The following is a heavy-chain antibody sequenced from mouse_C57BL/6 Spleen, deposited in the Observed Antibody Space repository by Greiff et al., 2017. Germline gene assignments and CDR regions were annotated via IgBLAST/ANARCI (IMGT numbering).Heavy chain of an antibody. CDR2: IDPENGDT. Sequence: EVQRVESGAELVRPGASVKLSCTASGFNIKDDYMHWVKQRPEQGLEWIGWIDPENGDTEYASKFQGKATITADTSSNTAYLQLSSLTSEDTAVYYCTTGAGDYWGQGTSGTVSS. J-gene: IGHJ4*01. V-gene: IGHV14-4*01. CDR3: TTGAGDY. CDR1: GFNIKDDY.